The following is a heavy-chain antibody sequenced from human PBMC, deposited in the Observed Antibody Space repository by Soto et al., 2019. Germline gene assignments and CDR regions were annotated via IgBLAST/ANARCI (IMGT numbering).Heavy chain of an antibody. CDR3: ARWSNNKVVDP. J-gene: IGHJ5*02. D-gene: IGHD1-1*01. V-gene: IGHV3-33*01. CDR1: GFTFRNHG. Sequence: QVPLVESGGGVVQPGRSLRLSCEGSGFTFRNHGMHWIRQSPGKGLEWLAVIWYDGSEKYYADSVKGRFTISRDNSKNTLYLERNSLNVEDTAIYYCARWSNNKVVDPWGQGTVVTVS. CDR2: IWYDGSEK.